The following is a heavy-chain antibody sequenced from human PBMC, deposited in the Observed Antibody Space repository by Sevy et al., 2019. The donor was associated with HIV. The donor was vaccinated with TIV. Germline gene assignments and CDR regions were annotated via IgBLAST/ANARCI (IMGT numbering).Heavy chain of an antibody. CDR3: AREYYDSSGYYEEDYYYYGMDV. Sequence: SETLSLTCAVYGGSFSGYYWSWIRQPPGKGLEWIGEINHSGCTNYNPSLKSRVTASVDTSKNQFSLKLSSVTAADTAVYYCAREYYDSSGYYEEDYYYYGMDVWGQGTTVTVSS. CDR1: GGSFSGYY. V-gene: IGHV4-34*01. D-gene: IGHD3-22*01. CDR2: INHSGCT. J-gene: IGHJ6*02.